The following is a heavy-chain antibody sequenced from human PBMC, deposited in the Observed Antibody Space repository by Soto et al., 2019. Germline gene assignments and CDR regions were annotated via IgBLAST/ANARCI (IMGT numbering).Heavy chain of an antibody. J-gene: IGHJ4*02. CDR3: ARAPLYYDILTGYYEVDD. D-gene: IGHD3-9*01. CDR1: GYTFTSYG. CDR2: ISAYNGNT. V-gene: IGHV1-18*01. Sequence: QVQLVQSGAEVKKPGASVKVSCKASGYTFTSYGISWVRQAPGQGLEWMGWISAYNGNTNYAQKLQGRVTMTTDTSTSTAYMELRSLRSDDTAVYYCARAPLYYDILTGYYEVDDWGQGTLVTVSS.